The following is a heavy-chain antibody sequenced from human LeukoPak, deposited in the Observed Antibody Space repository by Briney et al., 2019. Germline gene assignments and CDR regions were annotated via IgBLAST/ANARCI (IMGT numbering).Heavy chain of an antibody. V-gene: IGHV3-21*05. CDR3: ARALGLHYDSSSPSYGMDV. Sequence: GGSLRLSCAASGFTFSTYSMNWVRQAPGKGLEWISYISISTSDIYYADSVKGRFTISRDNAKNSLYLQMNSLRAEDTAVYYCARALGLHYDSSSPSYGMDVWGQGTTVTVSS. D-gene: IGHD3-22*01. CDR1: GFTFSTYS. J-gene: IGHJ6*02. CDR2: ISISTSDI.